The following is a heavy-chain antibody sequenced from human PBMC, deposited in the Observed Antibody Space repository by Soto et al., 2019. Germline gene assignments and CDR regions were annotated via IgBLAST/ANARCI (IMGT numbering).Heavy chain of an antibody. CDR1: GYTLTELP. V-gene: IGHV1-24*01. CDR3: ATLRWADP. Sequence: GASVKVSCKVSGYTLTELPIHWVRQAPGKGLEWMGRFDPDDGETIYAQKFQGRVTVTEDTSTDTAFMELSSLRSEDTAVYYCATLRWADPWGQGTLVTVSS. D-gene: IGHD3-16*01. J-gene: IGHJ5*02. CDR2: FDPDDGET.